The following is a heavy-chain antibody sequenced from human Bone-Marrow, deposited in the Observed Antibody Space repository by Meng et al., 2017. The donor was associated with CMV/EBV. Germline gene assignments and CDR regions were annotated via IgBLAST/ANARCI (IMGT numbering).Heavy chain of an antibody. CDR1: GGSISSSSYY. J-gene: IGHJ4*02. CDR2: IYYSGST. D-gene: IGHD2-15*01. Sequence: LSCTVSGGSISSSSYYWGWIRQPPGKGLEWIGSIYYSGSTYYNPSLKSRVTISVDTSKNQFSLKLSSVTAADTAVYYCARVGYCSGGSCYQPFDYWGQGTLVTVSS. CDR3: ARVGYCSGGSCYQPFDY. V-gene: IGHV4-39*07.